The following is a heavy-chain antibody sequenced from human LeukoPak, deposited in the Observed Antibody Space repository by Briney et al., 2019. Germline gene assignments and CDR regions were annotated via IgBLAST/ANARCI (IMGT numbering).Heavy chain of an antibody. J-gene: IGHJ6*03. V-gene: IGHV1-69*13. D-gene: IGHD2-2*01. Sequence: SVKVSCKASGGTFSSYAISWVRQAPGQGLEWMGGIIPIFGTANYAQKFQGRVTITADESTSTAYMELSSLRSEDTAVYYCARGGNVVEPAALFPVGYYYYMDVWGKGTTVTVSS. CDR3: ARGGNVVEPAALFPVGYYYYMDV. CDR2: IIPIFGTA. CDR1: GGTFSSYA.